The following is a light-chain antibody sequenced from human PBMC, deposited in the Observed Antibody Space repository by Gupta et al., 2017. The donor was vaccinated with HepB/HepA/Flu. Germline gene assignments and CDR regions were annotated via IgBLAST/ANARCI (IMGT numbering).Light chain of an antibody. V-gene: IGKV3D-15*01. CDR1: QSVNNH. CDR3: QQYDIWPLT. J-gene: IGKJ4*01. CDR2: GAS. Sequence: EIVMTQFPATLSVSPGERATLSCRASQSVNNHSAWYQQKPGQPPRLLIYGASTRATGIPARFSGSESGTDFTLTISSLQSEDFAVYYCQQYDIWPLTFGGGTRVEIK.